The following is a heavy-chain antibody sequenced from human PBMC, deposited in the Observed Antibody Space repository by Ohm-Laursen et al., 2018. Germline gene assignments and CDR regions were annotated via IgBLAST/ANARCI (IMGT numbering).Heavy chain of an antibody. CDR1: GFTFSNAW. Sequence: SLRLSCSASGFTFSNAWMTWVRQAPGKRLEWVANTNRDGSAKSYVDSVKGRFTISRDNAKNSLYLQMNSLRAEDTAVYYCATVGGWVWGQGTLVTVSS. V-gene: IGHV3-7*01. CDR3: ATVGGWV. D-gene: IGHD6-19*01. CDR2: TNRDGSAK. J-gene: IGHJ4*02.